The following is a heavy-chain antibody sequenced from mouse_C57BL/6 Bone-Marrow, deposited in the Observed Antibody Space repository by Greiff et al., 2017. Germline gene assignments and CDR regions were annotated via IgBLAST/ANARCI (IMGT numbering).Heavy chain of an antibody. CDR3: ERGGRLGDYFDY. CDR2: IYPGDGDT. V-gene: IGHV1-80*01. D-gene: IGHD4-1*01. J-gene: IGHJ2*01. Sequence: QVQLQQSGAELVKPGASVKISCKASGYAFSSYWMNWVKQRPGKGLEWIGQIYPGDGDTNYNGKFKGKATLTADKSSSTAYMQLSSLTSEDSAVYFCERGGRLGDYFDYWGQGTTLTVSS. CDR1: GYAFSSYW.